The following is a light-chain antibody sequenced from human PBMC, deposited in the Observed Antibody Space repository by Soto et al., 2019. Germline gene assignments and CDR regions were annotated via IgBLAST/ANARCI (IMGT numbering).Light chain of an antibody. CDR3: AAWDDSLNGYV. Sequence: QSALTQPASVSGSPGQSITISCTGTSSDVGGYNYVSWYQQHPGTAPKLLIYSNNQRPSGVPDRFSGSKSGTSASLAISGLQSEDEADYYCAAWDDSLNGYVFGTGTKLTVL. V-gene: IGLV1-44*01. CDR1: SSDVGGYNY. CDR2: SNN. J-gene: IGLJ1*01.